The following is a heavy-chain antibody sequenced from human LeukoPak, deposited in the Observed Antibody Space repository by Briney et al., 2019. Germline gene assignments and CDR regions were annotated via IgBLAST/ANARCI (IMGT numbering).Heavy chain of an antibody. CDR2: ISGRGSDR. CDR3: AKAVDNTGRLRCFDS. D-gene: IGHD1-1*01. V-gene: IGHV3-23*01. J-gene: IGHJ5*01. CDR1: GFTFCNYA. Sequence: GGSLRLSCAASGFTFCNYALTWVRQTPGKGLEWVSTISGRGSDRFYADAVKGRFTISRDNSKNTMYLQMNSLRIEDTAFYYCAKAVDNTGRLRCFDSWGQGTLVTVSS.